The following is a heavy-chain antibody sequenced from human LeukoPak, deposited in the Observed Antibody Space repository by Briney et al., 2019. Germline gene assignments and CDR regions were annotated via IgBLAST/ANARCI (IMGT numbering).Heavy chain of an antibody. D-gene: IGHD6-19*01. CDR2: ISAYNGNT. V-gene: IGHV1-18*01. CDR1: GYTFTSYG. CDR3: ATLWGYSSGDDAFDI. Sequence: ASVKVSCKASGYTFTSYGISWVRQAPGQGLEWMGWISAYNGNTNYAQKLQGRVTMTTDTSTSTAYMELRSLRSGDTAVYYCATLWGYSSGDDAFDIWGQGTMVTVSS. J-gene: IGHJ3*02.